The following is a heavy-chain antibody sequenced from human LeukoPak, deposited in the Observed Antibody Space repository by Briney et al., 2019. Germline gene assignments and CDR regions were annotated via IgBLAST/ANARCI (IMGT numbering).Heavy chain of an antibody. Sequence: GASVKVSCKASGYTFTSYGISWVRQAPGQGLEWMGWISGYNGNTNYAQKLQGRVTMTTDTSTSTAYMELRSLRSDDTAVYYCARDTRHRYCSSTSCYRGWLDPWGQGTLVTVSS. J-gene: IGHJ5*02. CDR3: ARDTRHRYCSSTSCYRGWLDP. CDR2: ISGYNGNT. V-gene: IGHV1-18*01. CDR1: GYTFTSYG. D-gene: IGHD2-2*01.